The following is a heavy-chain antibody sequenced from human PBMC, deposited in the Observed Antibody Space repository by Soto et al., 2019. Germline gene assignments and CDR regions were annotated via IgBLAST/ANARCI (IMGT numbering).Heavy chain of an antibody. Sequence: QLKLQESGSGLVKPSQTLSLTCAVSGGSISSGGYSWSWTRQPPGKGMEWIGYIYHSGSTYYNPSIESRVTTSVKKSKNQSSLKLSSVTAADSAVYYCARFRSPWGQGTLITVSS. J-gene: IGHJ5*02. CDR2: IYHSGST. V-gene: IGHV4-30-2*01. CDR3: ARFRSP. CDR1: GGSISSGGYS.